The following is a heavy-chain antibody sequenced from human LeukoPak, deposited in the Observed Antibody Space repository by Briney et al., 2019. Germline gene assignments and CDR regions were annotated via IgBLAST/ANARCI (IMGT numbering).Heavy chain of an antibody. CDR3: ARHLDTAMVFDY. Sequence: PSETLSLTCTVSGGSISSSSYYWGWIRQPPGTGLEWIGSIYYSGSTYYNPSLKSRVTISVDTSKNQFSLKLSSVTAADTAVYYCARHLDTAMVFDYWGQGTLVTVSS. CDR2: IYYSGST. J-gene: IGHJ4*02. D-gene: IGHD5-18*01. CDR1: GGSISSSSYY. V-gene: IGHV4-39*01.